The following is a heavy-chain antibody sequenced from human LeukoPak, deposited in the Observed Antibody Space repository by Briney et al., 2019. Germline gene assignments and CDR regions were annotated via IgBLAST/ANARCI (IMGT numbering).Heavy chain of an antibody. V-gene: IGHV4-59*01. J-gene: IGHJ4*02. D-gene: IGHD3-22*01. CDR2: IYYSGST. Sequence: TSETLSLTCTVSGGSISSYYWSWIRQPPGKGLAWIGYIYYSGSTNYNPSLKSRVTISVDTSKNQFSLKLSSVTAADTAVYYCAGTYYYDSSGYYPPFDYWGQGTLVTVSS. CDR3: AGTYYYDSSGYYPPFDY. CDR1: GGSISSYY.